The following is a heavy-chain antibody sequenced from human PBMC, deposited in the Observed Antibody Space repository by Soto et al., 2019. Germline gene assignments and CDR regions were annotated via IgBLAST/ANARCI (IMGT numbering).Heavy chain of an antibody. V-gene: IGHV4-59*12. J-gene: IGHJ6*03. CDR1: GGSISSYY. CDR2: IYYSGST. D-gene: IGHD3-3*01. Sequence: SETRSLTCTVSGGSISSYYWSWIRQPPGKGLEWIGYIYYSGSTNYNPSLKSRITISVDTSKNQFSLKLSSVTAADTAVYYCARVFKEESGSYYYYYMDVWGKGTTVTVSS. CDR3: ARVFKEESGSYYYYYMDV.